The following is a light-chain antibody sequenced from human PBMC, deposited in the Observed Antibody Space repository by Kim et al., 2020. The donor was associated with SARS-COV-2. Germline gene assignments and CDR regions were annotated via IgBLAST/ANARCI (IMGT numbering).Light chain of an antibody. Sequence: GQSFPISCTGTSSDVGGYNYVSWNQQPPGKAPKLIIFDVSARPSGVPDRFSGSKSGNTASLTISGLQAEDEADYFCCSYAGRYSWVFGGGTQLTVL. CDR1: SSDVGGYNY. CDR3: CSYAGRYSWV. V-gene: IGLV2-11*03. J-gene: IGLJ3*02. CDR2: DVS.